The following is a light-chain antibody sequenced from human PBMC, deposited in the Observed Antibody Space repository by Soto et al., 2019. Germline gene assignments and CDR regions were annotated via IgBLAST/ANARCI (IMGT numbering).Light chain of an antibody. J-gene: IGKJ4*01. V-gene: IGKV3-11*01. Sequence: EIELTQAPATLSLSPWKIATLSCRASQSVSSYLAWYQQKPGQAPRVLIYDASKRATGIPARFSGSGSGTDVTLTISSIEPEDFADYYCQRRSNWPFACGGGNNVEIK. CDR3: QRRSNWPFA. CDR1: QSVSSY. CDR2: DAS.